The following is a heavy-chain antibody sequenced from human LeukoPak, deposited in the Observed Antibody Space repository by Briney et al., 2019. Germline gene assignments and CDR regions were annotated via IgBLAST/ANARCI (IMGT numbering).Heavy chain of an antibody. CDR1: GFTVNTNY. V-gene: IGHV3-66*01. J-gene: IGHJ4*02. CDR3: AGRRRDAAAYDH. Sequence: GESLRLSCTASGFTVNTNYMSWFRLAPGKGLEWVSLLHSDGTTYYAESAKGRFTISTDNSRNTLYLHMNSLRVEDTAVYYCAGRRRDAAAYDHWGQGTLVTVSS. CDR2: LHSDGTT. D-gene: IGHD2-2*01.